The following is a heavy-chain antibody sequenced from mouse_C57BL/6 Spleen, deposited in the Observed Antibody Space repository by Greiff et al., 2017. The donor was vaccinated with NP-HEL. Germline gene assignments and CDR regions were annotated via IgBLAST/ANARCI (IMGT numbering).Heavy chain of an antibody. D-gene: IGHD2-4*01. V-gene: IGHV1-61*01. CDR2: GYPVESET. J-gene: IGHJ3*01. CDR1: GYTFTSYG. CDR3: ARERDDYDVAY. Sequence: QVQLQQPGAERGRSGSSVKLSCKASGYTFTSYGMDWVKQRHGKGGEGRGKGYPVESETHYNQKFKDKATLTVDKSSSTAYMQLSSLTSEDSAVYYCARERDDYDVAYWGQGTLVTVSA.